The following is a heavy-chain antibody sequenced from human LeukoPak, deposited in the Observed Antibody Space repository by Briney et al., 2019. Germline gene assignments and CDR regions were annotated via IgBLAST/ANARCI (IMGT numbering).Heavy chain of an antibody. J-gene: IGHJ4*02. CDR3: AKDLDDSSGFDY. CDR2: ISYDGSNK. V-gene: IGHV3-30*18. D-gene: IGHD3-22*01. Sequence: RGSLRLSCAASGFTFSGYGMHWVRQAPGKGLEWVAVISYDGSNKYYADSVKGRFTISRDNSKNTLYLQMNSLRAEDTAVYYCAKDLDDSSGFDYWGRGTLVTVSS. CDR1: GFTFSGYG.